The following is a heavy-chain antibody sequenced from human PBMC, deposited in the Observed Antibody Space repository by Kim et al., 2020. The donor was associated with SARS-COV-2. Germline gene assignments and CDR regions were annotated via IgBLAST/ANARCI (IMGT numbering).Heavy chain of an antibody. D-gene: IGHD2-15*01. J-gene: IGHJ4*02. V-gene: IGHV4-59*13. CDR2: IYYSGST. CDR3: ARGVLGGNSYDY. CDR1: GGSISSYY. Sequence: SETLSLTCTVSGGSISSYYWSWIRQPPGKGLEWIGYIYYSGSTNYNPSLKSRVTISVDTSKNQFSLKLSSVTAADTAVYYCARGVLGGNSYDYWGQGTLVTVSS.